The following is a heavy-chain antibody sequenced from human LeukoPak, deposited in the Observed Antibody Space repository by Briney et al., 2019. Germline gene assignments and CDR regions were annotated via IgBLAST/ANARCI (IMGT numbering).Heavy chain of an antibody. D-gene: IGHD2-2*01. Sequence: SETLSLTCAVYGGSFSGYYWSWIRQPPGKGLEWIGEINHSGSTNYNPSLKSRVTISVDTSKNQFSLKLSSVTAADTAVYYCARGIVVVPAASYGMDVWGQGTTVTVSS. CDR3: ARGIVVVPAASYGMDV. J-gene: IGHJ6*02. CDR1: GGSFSGYY. V-gene: IGHV4-34*01. CDR2: INHSGST.